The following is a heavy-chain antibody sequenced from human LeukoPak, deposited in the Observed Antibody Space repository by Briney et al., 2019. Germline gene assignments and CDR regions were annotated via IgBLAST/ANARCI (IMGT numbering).Heavy chain of an antibody. J-gene: IGHJ4*02. Sequence: ASVKVSGMVSGYTLTELSMHWVRQAPGKGLEWMGGFDPEDGETIYAQKFQGRVTMTEDTSTDTAYMELSSLRSEDTAVYYCATLDIVATMDWGQGTLVTVSS. V-gene: IGHV1-24*01. CDR3: ATLDIVATMD. D-gene: IGHD5-12*01. CDR1: GYTLTELS. CDR2: FDPEDGET.